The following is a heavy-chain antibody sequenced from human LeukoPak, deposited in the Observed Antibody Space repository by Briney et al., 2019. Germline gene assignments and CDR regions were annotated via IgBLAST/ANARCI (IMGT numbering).Heavy chain of an antibody. CDR3: AKDGRDSGSHTWDY. D-gene: IGHD1-26*01. CDR2: IRGRGGIT. Sequence: QPGGSLRLSCAVPGFTFISFAMSSVRQAPGKGLEWVSVIRGRGGITCYADSVKGQFTISSDMSRNTLYLQMNSLRAEGTAVDYCAKDGRDSGSHTWDYWGRATLVTVSS. CDR1: GFTFISFA. V-gene: IGHV3-23*01. J-gene: IGHJ4*02.